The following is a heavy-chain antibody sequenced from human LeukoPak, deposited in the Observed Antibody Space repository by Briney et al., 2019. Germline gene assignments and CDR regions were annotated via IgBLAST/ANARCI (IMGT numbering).Heavy chain of an antibody. V-gene: IGHV3-21*01. CDR3: ARNGPSVGYCSSTSCPPAEGLSNWFDP. D-gene: IGHD2-2*01. J-gene: IGHJ5*02. Sequence: PGGSLRLSCAASGFTFSSYSMNWVRQAPGKGLEWVSSISSSSSYIYYADSVKGRFTISRDNAKNSLYLQMNSLRAEDTAVYYCARNGPSVGYCSSTSCPPAEGLSNWFDPWGQGTLVTVSS. CDR2: ISSSSSYI. CDR1: GFTFSSYS.